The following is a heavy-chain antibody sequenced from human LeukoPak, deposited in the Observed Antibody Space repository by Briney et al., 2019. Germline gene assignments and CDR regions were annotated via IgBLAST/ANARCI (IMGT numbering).Heavy chain of an antibody. J-gene: IGHJ4*02. Sequence: PGGSLRLSCAASGFTFRSYAMSWVRQAPGKGLEWVSAITGSGGNTYYADSVKGRLTISRDNSKNTLYLQMTSLRADDTAVYYCVYGSDSDYGGYPGLFDYWGQGTLVTVSS. V-gene: IGHV3-23*01. D-gene: IGHD4/OR15-4a*01. CDR3: VYGSDSDYGGYPGLFDY. CDR2: ITGSGGNT. CDR1: GFTFRSYA.